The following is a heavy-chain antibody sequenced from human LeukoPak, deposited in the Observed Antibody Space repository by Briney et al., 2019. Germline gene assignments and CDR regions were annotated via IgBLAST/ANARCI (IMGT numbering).Heavy chain of an antibody. Sequence: WGSLRLSCAASGCIFSSYAMNWGRQGPGQGLEWVSASSGSGGGTSYEDSVKGRLTVSRANSNITLYLQMNNLRAEDSAVYYCAKGVGGYCSSTDCRAYDNWGQGTLVTVSS. CDR1: GCIFSSYA. V-gene: IGHV3-23*01. CDR3: AKGVGGYCSSTDCRAYDN. J-gene: IGHJ4*02. D-gene: IGHD2-2*01. CDR2: SSGSGGGT.